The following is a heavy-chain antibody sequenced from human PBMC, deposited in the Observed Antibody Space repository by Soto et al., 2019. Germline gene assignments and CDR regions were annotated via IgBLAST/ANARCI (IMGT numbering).Heavy chain of an antibody. Sequence: SETLSLTCTVSGGSISSSGYYWSWIRQHPGKGLEWIGYIHYSGSTYYNLSLKSRVTISVDTSKNQFSLKLNSVTAADTAVYYCARDRGYSSGPHVIFYYWGQGTLVTVSS. CDR2: IHYSGST. CDR1: GGSISSSGYY. D-gene: IGHD5-18*01. CDR3: ARDRGYSSGPHVIFYY. V-gene: IGHV4-31*02. J-gene: IGHJ4*02.